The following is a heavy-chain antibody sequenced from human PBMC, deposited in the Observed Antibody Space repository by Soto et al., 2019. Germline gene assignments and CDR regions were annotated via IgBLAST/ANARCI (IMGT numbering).Heavy chain of an antibody. V-gene: IGHV1-8*02. J-gene: IGHJ4*01. D-gene: IGHD6-6*01. Sequence: ASVKVSCKASGYTFTSYDINWVRQAPGQGLEWMGWMNPKSGNTGYAQKFQDRVTMTRDTSISTAYMELSSLRSEDTAVYYCAKGVSSSSKTYDYWGHGTLVTVSS. CDR1: GYTFTSYD. CDR3: AKGVSSSSKTYDY. CDR2: MNPKSGNT.